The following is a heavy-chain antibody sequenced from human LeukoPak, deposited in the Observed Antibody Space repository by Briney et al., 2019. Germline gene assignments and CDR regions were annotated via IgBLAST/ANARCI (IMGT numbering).Heavy chain of an antibody. CDR2: VNPNSGDT. Sequence: ASVKVSCKASGYTFTDYYINWVRQAPGQGLEWIGWVNPNSGDTNYAQKFQDRVTMTRDTSISTAYIELNFLRSDDTAVFYCARGDYYGSPKVVAAWGQGTLVTVSS. D-gene: IGHD3-10*01. J-gene: IGHJ5*02. V-gene: IGHV1-2*02. CDR1: GYTFTDYY. CDR3: ARGDYYGSPKVVAA.